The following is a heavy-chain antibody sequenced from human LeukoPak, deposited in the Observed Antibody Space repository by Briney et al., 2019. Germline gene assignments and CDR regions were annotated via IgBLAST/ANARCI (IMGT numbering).Heavy chain of an antibody. D-gene: IGHD3-22*01. V-gene: IGHV4-59*01. Sequence: SETLSLTCTVSGGSISSYYWSWIRQPAGKGLEWIGNVSYIGSTSYNPSFKSRITISIDTSKNQFYLRLSSVTAADTAVYFCARGDNYDSGADYFDYWGQGTLVTVSS. CDR1: GGSISSYY. CDR3: ARGDNYDSGADYFDY. J-gene: IGHJ4*02. CDR2: VSYIGST.